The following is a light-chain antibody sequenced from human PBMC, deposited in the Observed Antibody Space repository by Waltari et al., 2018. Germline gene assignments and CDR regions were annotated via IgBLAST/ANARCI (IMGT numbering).Light chain of an antibody. V-gene: IGKV3-20*01. CDR1: QRVSGSS. Sequence: VLTQYTGTLSLSPGERVTLSCRASQRVSGSSLAWYQQKPGQAPSLLIYDVSSRDTGITDRFSGSGSGTDFTLTIIRLEPEDVAEYYCHQYCNSPSMYTFGQGTKLEIK. J-gene: IGKJ2*01. CDR2: DVS. CDR3: HQYCNSPSMYT.